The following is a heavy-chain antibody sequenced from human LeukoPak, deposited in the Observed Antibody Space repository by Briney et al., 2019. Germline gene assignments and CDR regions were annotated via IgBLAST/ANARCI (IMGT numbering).Heavy chain of an antibody. D-gene: IGHD2-21*02. Sequence: GGSLRLSCAASGFTVSNNYMGWVRQAPAKGLEWVSVINTVGTTYYADSVRGRFTISRDNSKNTLYLQMSSLRVEDTAVYYCAGSLAYCGGDCRLGDYWGQGTLVTVSS. J-gene: IGHJ4*02. CDR2: INTVGTT. CDR3: AGSLAYCGGDCRLGDY. CDR1: GFTVSNNY. V-gene: IGHV3-66*01.